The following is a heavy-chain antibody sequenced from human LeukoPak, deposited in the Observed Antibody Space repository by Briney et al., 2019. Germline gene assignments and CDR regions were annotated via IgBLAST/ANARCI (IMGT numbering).Heavy chain of an antibody. V-gene: IGHV3-21*01. Sequence: GGSLRLSCAASGFTFSSYSMNWVRQAPGKGLEWVSSISSSSSYIYYADSVKGRFTISRDNAKNSLYLQMNSLRAEDTAVYYCARDPVATPPMGSYWGQGTLVTVSS. CDR1: GFTFSSYS. D-gene: IGHD5-12*01. CDR2: ISSSSSYI. J-gene: IGHJ4*02. CDR3: ARDPVATPPMGSY.